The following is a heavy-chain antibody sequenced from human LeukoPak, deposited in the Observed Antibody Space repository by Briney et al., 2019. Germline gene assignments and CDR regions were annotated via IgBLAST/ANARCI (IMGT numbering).Heavy chain of an antibody. J-gene: IGHJ6*03. CDR1: GYSFTSYW. CDR2: IYPGDSDT. V-gene: IGHV5-51*01. Sequence: GESLKTSCKGSGYSFTSYWIGWVRQMPGKGLEWMGIIYPGDSDTRYSPSFQGQVTISADKSISTAYLQWSSLKASDTAMYYCARHRGAFRTRRAYYMDVWGKGTTVIVSS. D-gene: IGHD2-15*01. CDR3: ARHRGAFRTRRAYYMDV.